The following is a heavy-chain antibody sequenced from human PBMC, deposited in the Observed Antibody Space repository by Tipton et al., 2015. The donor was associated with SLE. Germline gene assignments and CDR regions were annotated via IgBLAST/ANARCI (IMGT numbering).Heavy chain of an antibody. V-gene: IGHV4-39*07. J-gene: IGHJ4*02. Sequence: TPSLTCTVSGGSISSSSYYWGWIRQPPGKGLEWIGSIYYSGSTYYNPSLKSRVTISVDTSKNQFSLKLSSVTAADTAVYYCARHMRLLWFREPVDYWGQGTLVTVSS. D-gene: IGHD3-10*01. CDR3: ARHMRLLWFREPVDY. CDR1: GGSISSSSYY. CDR2: IYYSGST.